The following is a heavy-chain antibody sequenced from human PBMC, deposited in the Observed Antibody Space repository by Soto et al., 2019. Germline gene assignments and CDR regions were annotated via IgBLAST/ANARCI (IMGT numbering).Heavy chain of an antibody. CDR1: GFTFSNAW. CDR3: TTTPTWAGTTDYYYYGMDV. D-gene: IGHD1-7*01. V-gene: IGHV3-15*07. J-gene: IGHJ6*02. CDR2: IKSKTDGGTT. Sequence: PGGSLRLSCAASGFTFSNAWMNWVRQAPGKGLEWVGRIKSKTDGGTTDYAAPVKGRFTISRDDSKNTLYLQMNSLKTEDTAVYYCTTTPTWAGTTDYYYYGMDVWGQGTTVTVSS.